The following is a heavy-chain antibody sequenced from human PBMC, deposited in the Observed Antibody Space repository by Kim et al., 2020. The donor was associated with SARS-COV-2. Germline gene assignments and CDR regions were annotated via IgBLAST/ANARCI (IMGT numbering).Heavy chain of an antibody. CDR3: TTLSTSYGMDV. Sequence: YYVDSVKGRFIISGDTAKNSLYLQMNSLRAEDTAVYYCTTLSTSYGMDVWGQGTTVTVSS. D-gene: IGHD3-9*01. V-gene: IGHV3-7*01. J-gene: IGHJ6*02.